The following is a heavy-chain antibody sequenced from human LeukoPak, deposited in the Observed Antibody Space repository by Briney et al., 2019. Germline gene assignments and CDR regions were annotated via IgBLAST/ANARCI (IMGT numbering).Heavy chain of an antibody. V-gene: IGHV1-69*13. J-gene: IGHJ3*02. CDR3: ATEYCSSTSCYDAFDI. CDR1: GYTFTTYD. Sequence: GASVKVSCKASGYTFTTYDINWVRQAPGQGLEWMGGIIPIFGTANYAQKFQGRVTITADESTSTAYMELSSLRSEDTAVYYCATEYCSSTSCYDAFDIWGQGTMVTVSS. D-gene: IGHD2-2*01. CDR2: IIPIFGTA.